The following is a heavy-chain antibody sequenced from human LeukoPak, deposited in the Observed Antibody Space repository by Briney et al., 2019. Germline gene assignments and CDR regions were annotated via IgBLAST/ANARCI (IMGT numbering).Heavy chain of an antibody. CDR1: GGSFSGYY. D-gene: IGHD1-1*01. Sequence: SETLSLTCAVYGGSFSGYYWSWILQPPGKGLEWIGEINHSGSTNYNPSLKSRVTISVDTSKNQFSLKLSSVTAADTAVYYCATAGNWNDSDYYYYYGMDVWGQGTTVTVSS. J-gene: IGHJ6*02. CDR2: INHSGST. V-gene: IGHV4-34*01. CDR3: ATAGNWNDSDYYYYYGMDV.